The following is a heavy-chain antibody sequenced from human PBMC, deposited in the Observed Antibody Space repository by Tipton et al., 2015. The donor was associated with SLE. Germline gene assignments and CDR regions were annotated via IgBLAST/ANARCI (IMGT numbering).Heavy chain of an antibody. D-gene: IGHD1-20*01. CDR3: ARANNWKGPLSFDY. CDR1: GYSISSGYY. V-gene: IGHV4-38-2*01. CDR2: INHSGST. J-gene: IGHJ4*02. Sequence: TLSLTCAVSGYSISSGYYWGWIRQPPGKGLGWIGEINHSGSTNYNPSLKSRVTISVDTSKNQFSLKLSSVTAADTAVYYCARANNWKGPLSFDYWGQGTLVTVSS.